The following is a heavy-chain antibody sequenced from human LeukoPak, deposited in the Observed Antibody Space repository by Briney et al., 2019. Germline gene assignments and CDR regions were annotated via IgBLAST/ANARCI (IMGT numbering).Heavy chain of an antibody. CDR3: ARGGITMVRGGGKLLVY. J-gene: IGHJ4*02. D-gene: IGHD3-10*01. CDR1: GGTFSSYV. V-gene: IGHV1-69*05. Sequence: EASVKVSCKASGGTFSSYVISWVRQAPGQGLEWMGGIIPIFGTANYAQKFQGRVTMTRNTSISTAYMELSSLRSEDTAVYYCARGGITMVRGGGKLLVYWGQGTLVTVSS. CDR2: IIPIFGTA.